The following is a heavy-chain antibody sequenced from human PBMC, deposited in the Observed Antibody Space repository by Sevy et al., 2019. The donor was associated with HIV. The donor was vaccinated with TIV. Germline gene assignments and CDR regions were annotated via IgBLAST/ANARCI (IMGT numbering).Heavy chain of an antibody. J-gene: IGHJ4*02. Sequence: ASVKVSCKASGYTFTSYGISWVRQAPGQGLEWMGWISAYNGNTNYAQKLQGRVTMTTDTSTSRAYMELRSLRSDDTAVYYCARPYDSSGYYYVSYFDYWGQGTLVTVSS. D-gene: IGHD3-22*01. CDR2: ISAYNGNT. CDR3: ARPYDSSGYYYVSYFDY. CDR1: GYTFTSYG. V-gene: IGHV1-18*04.